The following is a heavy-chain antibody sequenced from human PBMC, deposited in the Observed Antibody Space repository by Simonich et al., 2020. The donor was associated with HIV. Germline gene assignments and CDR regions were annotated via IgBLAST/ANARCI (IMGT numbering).Heavy chain of an antibody. J-gene: IGHJ4*02. Sequence: QVQLQQWGAGLLKPSETLSLTCAVYGGSFSGYYWSWIRQPPGKGLAWIGEINHSGNTNYKSSLNSRATISVDKSKNQFSLKLSSVTAADTAIYYCARRDRELILYFDYWGQGNLVTVSS. D-gene: IGHD3-3*01. CDR3: ARRDRELILYFDY. V-gene: IGHV4-34*01. CDR1: GGSFSGYY. CDR2: INHSGNT.